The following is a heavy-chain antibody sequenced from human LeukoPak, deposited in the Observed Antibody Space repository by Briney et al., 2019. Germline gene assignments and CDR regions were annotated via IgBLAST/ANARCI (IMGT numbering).Heavy chain of an antibody. CDR3: ARVQGYCSSTSCYPDTNFDY. CDR2: INPHSGGT. Sequence: ASVKVSCKASGYTFTGYYMHWVRQASGQGLEWMGWINPHSGGTNYAQKFQGRVTMTRDTSISTAYMELSRLRSDDTAVYYCARVQGYCSSTSCYPDTNFDYWGQGTLVTVSS. CDR1: GYTFTGYY. D-gene: IGHD2-2*01. J-gene: IGHJ4*02. V-gene: IGHV1-2*02.